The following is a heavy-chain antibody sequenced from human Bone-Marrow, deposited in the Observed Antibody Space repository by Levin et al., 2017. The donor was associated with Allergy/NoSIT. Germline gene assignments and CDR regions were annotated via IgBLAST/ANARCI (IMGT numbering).Heavy chain of an antibody. D-gene: IGHD6-6*01. Sequence: ASVKVSCKASGYSFIGYYMHWVRQDPGQGLEWMGRIHTYSGGTNFPQKFQGRVTMTRGTPIDKVYMELSGLMSDDTAVYYCVTPTSRSTDDDAFDIWGQGTRVTVSS. CDR3: VTPTSRSTDDDAFDI. CDR2: IHTYSGGT. J-gene: IGHJ3*02. V-gene: IGHV1-2*06. CDR1: GYSFIGYY.